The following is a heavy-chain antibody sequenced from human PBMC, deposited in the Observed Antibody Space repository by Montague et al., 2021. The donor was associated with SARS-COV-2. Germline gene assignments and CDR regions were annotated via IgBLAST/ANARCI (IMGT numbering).Heavy chain of an antibody. J-gene: IGHJ3*01. CDR1: GFSLNTDGVG. V-gene: IGHV2-5*02. Sequence: PALVKPTQTLTLTCVFSGFSLNTDGVGVAWIRRPPGKALEWLALIYWDGDQRYSPSLKTRLTITKDTSKNRVVLTMTNLDPMDTATYYCARRYDFYRAEAFDVWGQGTMHTVSS. CDR2: IYWDGDQ. CDR3: ARRYDFYRAEAFDV. D-gene: IGHD3-3*01.